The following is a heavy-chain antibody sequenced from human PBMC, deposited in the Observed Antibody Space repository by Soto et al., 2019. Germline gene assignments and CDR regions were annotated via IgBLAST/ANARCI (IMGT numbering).Heavy chain of an antibody. CDR2: VKSKVDGGTI. CDR3: TEDLPPPIPQVDQ. D-gene: IGHD2-15*01. J-gene: IGHJ4*02. CDR1: GFHFSNAW. Sequence: PGGSLSLSCPASGFHFSNAWMSWVRQAPGKGLEWVGRVKSKVDGGTIDYAAPVKGRFTISRDDSKDTVYLQMNSLKTEDTAVYYCTEDLPPPIPQVDQWGQGTLVPVS. V-gene: IGHV3-15*01.